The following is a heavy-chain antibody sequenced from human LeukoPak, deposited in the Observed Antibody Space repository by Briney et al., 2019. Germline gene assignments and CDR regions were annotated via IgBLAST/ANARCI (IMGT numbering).Heavy chain of an antibody. CDR2: IKQDGSEK. J-gene: IGHJ5*02. CDR3: ARDIGLRKAAPPGWFDP. Sequence: PGGSLRLSCAASGFTFSSYWMSWVRQAPGKGLEWVASIKQDGSEKYCVDSVKGRFTISRDNANNSLYLQMNSLRADDTAVYYWARDIGLRKAAPPGWFDPRGQGALVTVSS. D-gene: IGHD6-6*01. V-gene: IGHV3-7*01. CDR1: GFTFSSYW.